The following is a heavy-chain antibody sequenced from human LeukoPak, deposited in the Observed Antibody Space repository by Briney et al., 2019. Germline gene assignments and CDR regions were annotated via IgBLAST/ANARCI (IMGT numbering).Heavy chain of an antibody. CDR3: ARAARNWFDP. V-gene: IGHV3-20*01. CDR2: INWNGGST. J-gene: IGHJ5*02. CDR1: GFTFSSYA. D-gene: IGHD6-25*01. Sequence: GGSLRLSCAASGFTFSSYAMHWVRQAPGKRLEWVSGINWNGGSTGYADSVKGRFTISRDNAKNSLYLQMNSLRAEDTALYHCARAARNWFDPWGQGTLVTVSS.